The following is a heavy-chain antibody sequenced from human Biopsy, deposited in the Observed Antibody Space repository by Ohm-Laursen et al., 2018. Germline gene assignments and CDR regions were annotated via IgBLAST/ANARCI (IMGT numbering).Heavy chain of an antibody. CDR3: TLEGAGFDN. V-gene: IGHV3-73*01. J-gene: IGHJ4*02. CDR1: GFTFSASA. CDR2: IRSKAKSYAT. D-gene: IGHD3-10*01. Sequence: SLRLSCAAFGFTFSASAVHWVRQASGKGLEWVGRIRSKAKSYATAYAASVTGRFTISRVDTKNTTYLKMTSLKTEETAVYYCTLEGAGFDNWGQGTLVTVSS.